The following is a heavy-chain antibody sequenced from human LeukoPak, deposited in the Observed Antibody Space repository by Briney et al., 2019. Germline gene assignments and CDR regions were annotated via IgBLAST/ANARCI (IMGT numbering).Heavy chain of an antibody. CDR1: GGSISSSNW. D-gene: IGHD3-10*01. CDR2: IYHSGST. Sequence: SETLSLTCAVSGGSISSSNWWSWVRQPPGKGLEWIGEIYHSGSTNYNPSLKSRVTISVDTSKNQFSLKLSSVTAADTAVYYCANMVRGVLNFDYWGQGTLVTVSS. V-gene: IGHV4-4*02. J-gene: IGHJ4*02. CDR3: ANMVRGVLNFDY.